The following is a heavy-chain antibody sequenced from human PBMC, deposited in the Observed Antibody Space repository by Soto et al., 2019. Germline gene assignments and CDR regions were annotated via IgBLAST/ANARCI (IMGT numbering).Heavy chain of an antibody. V-gene: IGHV3-13*01. J-gene: IGHJ5*02. D-gene: IGHD3-10*01. CDR3: ARGSGFGNWFDP. CDR1: GFTFSSYD. Sequence: EVQLVESGGGLVQPGGSLRLSCAASGFTFSSYDMYWVRQVTGKGLEWVSTIGTADDTYYPGSVKGRFTISRENAKNSLYLQMNSLRAGDTAVYYCARGSGFGNWFDPWGQGPLVTVSS. CDR2: IGTADDT.